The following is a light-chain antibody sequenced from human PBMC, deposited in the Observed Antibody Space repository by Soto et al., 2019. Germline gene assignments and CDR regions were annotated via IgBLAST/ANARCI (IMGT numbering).Light chain of an antibody. CDR3: QQYYTIPFT. V-gene: IGKV4-1*01. CDR2: WAS. J-gene: IGKJ3*01. CDR1: QSILDSSINKNR. Sequence: DIVMTQSPGSLAVSLGERATFNCKSSQSILDSSINKNRLAWYQQRPGQPRKLLIFWASTRESGVPDRFSGSGSGTDFTLTISSLQAEDVAVYYCQQYYTIPFTFGPGSKVDIK.